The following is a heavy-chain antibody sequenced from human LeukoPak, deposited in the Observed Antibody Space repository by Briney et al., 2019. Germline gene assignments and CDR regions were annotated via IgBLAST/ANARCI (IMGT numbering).Heavy chain of an antibody. J-gene: IGHJ4*02. V-gene: IGHV3-30*14. Sequence: GGSLRLSCAASGFTFSSYAMSWVRQALGKGLEWVAFIQNDEIDKFYADSVKGRFTISRDNSKNTMYLQMNSLRAEDTAVYYCARRSDAGFYFDYWGQGTQVTVSS. CDR1: GFTFSSYA. CDR3: ARRSDAGFYFDY. CDR2: IQNDEIDK.